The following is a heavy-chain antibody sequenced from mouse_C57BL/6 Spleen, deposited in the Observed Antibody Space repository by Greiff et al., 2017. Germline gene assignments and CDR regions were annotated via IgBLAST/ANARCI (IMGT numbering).Heavy chain of an antibody. CDR2: IYPGSGST. CDR1: GYTFTSYW. V-gene: IGHV1-55*01. Sequence: QVQLQQPGAELVKPGASVKMSCKASGYTFTSYWITWVKPRPGQGLEWIGDIYPGSGSTNYNEKFKSKATLTVDTSSSTAYMQLSSLTSEDSAVYYCARSTVVALYAMDYWGQGTSVTVSS. D-gene: IGHD1-1*01. J-gene: IGHJ4*01. CDR3: ARSTVVALYAMDY.